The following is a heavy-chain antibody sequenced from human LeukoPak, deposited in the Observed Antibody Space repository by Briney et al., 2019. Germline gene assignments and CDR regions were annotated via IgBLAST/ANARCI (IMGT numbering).Heavy chain of an antibody. CDR2: INPNSGGT. J-gene: IGHJ4*02. CDR3: ASNPRRIAAAVPFDY. Sequence: GASVKVSCKASGYTFTGYYMHWVRQAPGQGLEWMGWINPNSGGTNYAQKFRGRVTMTRDTSISTAYMELSRLRSGDTAVYYCASNPRRIAAAVPFDYWGQGTLVTVSS. V-gene: IGHV1-2*02. D-gene: IGHD6-13*01. CDR1: GYTFTGYY.